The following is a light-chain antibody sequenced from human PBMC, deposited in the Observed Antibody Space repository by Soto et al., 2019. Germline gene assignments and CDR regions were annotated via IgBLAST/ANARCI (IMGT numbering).Light chain of an antibody. CDR2: GAS. V-gene: IGKV3-20*01. Sequence: EIVSMQSPGTLSLSPGERATLSCRASQSVSSSYLAWYQQKPGQAPRLLIDGASSRATGTPDRFSGSGSGTDFTLTISRLEPEDFAVYYCQQYGTSPPLTFGGGTKVEIK. CDR1: QSVSSSY. J-gene: IGKJ4*01. CDR3: QQYGTSPPLT.